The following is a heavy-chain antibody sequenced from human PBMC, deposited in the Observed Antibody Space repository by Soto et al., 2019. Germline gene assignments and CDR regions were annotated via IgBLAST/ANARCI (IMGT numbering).Heavy chain of an antibody. CDR1: GFTFSSYA. J-gene: IGHJ6*02. CDR3: ANLRTYSSGLRPEPYGMDV. CDR2: ISYDGSNK. V-gene: IGHV3-30-3*01. Sequence: QVQLVESGGGVVQPGRSLRLSCAASGFTFSSYAMHWVRQAPGKGLEWVAVISYDGSNKYYADSVKGRFTISRDNSKNTLYLQMNSLRAEDTAVYYCANLRTYSSGLRPEPYGMDVWGQGTTVTVSS. D-gene: IGHD6-19*01.